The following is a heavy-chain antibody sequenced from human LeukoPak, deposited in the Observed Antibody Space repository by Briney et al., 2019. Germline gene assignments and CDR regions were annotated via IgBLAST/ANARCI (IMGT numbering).Heavy chain of an antibody. CDR3: ARDQLRAAAGTKPDY. V-gene: IGHV1-46*01. Sequence: ASVKVPCKASGGTFSSYAISWVRQAPGQGLEWMGIINPSGGSTSYAQKFQGRVTMTRDMSTSTVYMELSSLRSEDTAVYYCARDQLRAAAGTKPDYWGQGTLVTVSS. J-gene: IGHJ4*02. D-gene: IGHD6-13*01. CDR2: INPSGGST. CDR1: GGTFSSYA.